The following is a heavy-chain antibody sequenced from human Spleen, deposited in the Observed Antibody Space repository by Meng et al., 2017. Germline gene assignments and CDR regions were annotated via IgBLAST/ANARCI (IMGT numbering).Heavy chain of an antibody. J-gene: IGHJ4*02. CDR1: GGSISSYY. D-gene: IGHD3-22*01. V-gene: IGHV4-59*12. CDR3: ARARNMIVVGRGDYYFDY. CDR2: IYYSGST. Sequence: SETLSLTCTVSGGSISSYYWSWIRQPPGKGLEWIGYIYYSGSTYYNPSLKSRLTISVDTSQNQFSLNLNSVTAADTAVYYCARARNMIVVGRGDYYFDYWGQGTLVTVSS.